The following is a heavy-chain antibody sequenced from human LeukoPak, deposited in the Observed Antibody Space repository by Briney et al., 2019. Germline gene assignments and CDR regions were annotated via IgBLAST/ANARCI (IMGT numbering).Heavy chain of an antibody. V-gene: IGHV3-7*01. Sequence: GGSLRLYCAASASFTFSNYWMNWLRQAPGKGLGWVANINQDGSRIYYVDSVEGRFTISRDNAKNSLYLQMNSLRAGDTAVYYCEVYSAWDQGTLVTVSS. D-gene: IGHD4-11*01. CDR3: EVYSA. CDR2: INQDGSRI. J-gene: IGHJ1*01. CDR1: ASFTFSNYW.